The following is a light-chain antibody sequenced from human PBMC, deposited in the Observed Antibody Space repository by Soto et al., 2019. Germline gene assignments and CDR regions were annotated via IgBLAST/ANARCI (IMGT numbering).Light chain of an antibody. CDR3: QQYYTTLCT. Sequence: DIVMTQSPDSLAVSLGERATINCKSSQSVLYNSNKKVYLAWYQQKPGQPPKLLIYWASTRESGVPDRFSGSGSGTDFSLTISSLQAEDVAVYYCQQYYTTLCTFGQGTKVEIK. J-gene: IGKJ2*02. V-gene: IGKV4-1*01. CDR2: WAS. CDR1: QSVLYNSNKKVY.